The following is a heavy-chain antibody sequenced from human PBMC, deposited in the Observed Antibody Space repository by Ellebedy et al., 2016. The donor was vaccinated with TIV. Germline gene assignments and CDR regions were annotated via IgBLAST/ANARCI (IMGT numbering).Heavy chain of an antibody. D-gene: IGHD4-17*01. V-gene: IGHV3-43*01. J-gene: IGHJ5*02. CDR3: AKGGSDDDYGDPARFDP. CDR2: ISWDGGST. CDR1: GFTFDDYT. Sequence: GESLKISXAASGFTFDDYTMHWVRQAPGKGLEWVSLISWDGGSTYYADSVKGRFTISRDNSKNSLYLQMNSLRTEDTALYYCAKGGSDDDYGDPARFDPWGQGTLVTVSS.